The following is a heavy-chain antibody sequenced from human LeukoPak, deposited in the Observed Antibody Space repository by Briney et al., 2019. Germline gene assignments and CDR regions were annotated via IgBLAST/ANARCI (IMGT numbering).Heavy chain of an antibody. V-gene: IGHV3-53*01. D-gene: IGHD5-12*01. CDR3: AKDLGGSTDY. Sequence: GGSLRLSCAASGFTFSSNWMHWVRQAPGKGLVWVSLIRGSTYYADSVKGRFTISRDNSQNTLYLQMNSLRAEDTALYYCAKDLGGSTDYWGQGTLVTVSS. J-gene: IGHJ4*02. CDR2: IRGST. CDR1: GFTFSSNW.